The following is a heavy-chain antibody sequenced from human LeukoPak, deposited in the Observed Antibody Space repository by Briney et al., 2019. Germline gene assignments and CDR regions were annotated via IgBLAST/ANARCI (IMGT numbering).Heavy chain of an antibody. CDR3: ARDVNKPDY. J-gene: IGHJ4*02. V-gene: IGHV3-21*06. Sequence: PGGSLRLSCAASGFTFSSYSMNWVRQAPGKGLEWVSSISSSGSYISYADSVKGRFTISRDNAKNSLYLQMNSLRAEDTAVYYCARDVNKPDYWGQGTLVTVSS. CDR1: GFTFSSYS. D-gene: IGHD1/OR15-1a*01. CDR2: ISSSGSYI.